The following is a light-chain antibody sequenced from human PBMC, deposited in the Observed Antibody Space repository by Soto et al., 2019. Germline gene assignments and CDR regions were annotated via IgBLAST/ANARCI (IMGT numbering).Light chain of an antibody. J-gene: IGLJ3*02. CDR3: QSYDSNNVV. CDR2: ENN. Sequence: NFMLTQPHSVSESPGKTVTISCTRSSGSVASNHVQWYQQRPGSAPTTLIYENNQRPSGVPDRFSGSVDSSSNSASLTISALKTDDEADYYCQSYDSNNVVFGGGTQLTVL. V-gene: IGLV6-57*04. CDR1: SGSVASNH.